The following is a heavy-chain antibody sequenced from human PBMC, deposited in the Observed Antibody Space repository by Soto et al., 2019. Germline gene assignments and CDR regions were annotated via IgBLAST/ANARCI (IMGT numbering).Heavy chain of an antibody. Sequence: GESLKISCKGSGYSFTSYWISWVRQMPWKGLEWMGRIDPSDSYTNYSPSFQGHVTISADKSISTAYLQWSSLKASDTAMYYCARRAYYYGSGSPHDAFDIWGQGTMVTVSS. D-gene: IGHD3-10*01. J-gene: IGHJ3*02. CDR1: GYSFTSYW. CDR3: ARRAYYYGSGSPHDAFDI. V-gene: IGHV5-10-1*01. CDR2: IDPSDSYT.